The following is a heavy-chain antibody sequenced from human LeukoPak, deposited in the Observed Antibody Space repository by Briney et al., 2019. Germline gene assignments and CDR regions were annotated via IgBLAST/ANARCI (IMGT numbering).Heavy chain of an antibody. CDR1: GGSFSGYY. CDR2: INHSGST. Sequence: SETLSLTCAVYGGSFSGYYWSWIRQPPGKGLEWIGEINHSGSTNYNPSLKSRVTISVDTSKNQFSPKLSSAPAPDTAVYYCASLTVARVIGYWGQGTLVTVPS. V-gene: IGHV4-34*01. J-gene: IGHJ4*02. CDR3: ASLTVARVIGY. D-gene: IGHD2/OR15-2a*01.